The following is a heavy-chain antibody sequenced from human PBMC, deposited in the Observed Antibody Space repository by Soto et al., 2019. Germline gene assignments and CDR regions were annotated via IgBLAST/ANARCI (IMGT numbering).Heavy chain of an antibody. CDR3: ARGHIVVVPAARDNWFDP. CDR1: GYTFTSYA. V-gene: IGHV1-3*01. CDR2: INAGNGNT. D-gene: IGHD2-2*01. Sequence: ASVKVSCKASGYTFTSYAMHWVRQAPGQRLEWMGWINAGNGNTKYSQKFQGRVTITRDTSASTAYMELSSLRSEDTAVYYCARGHIVVVPAARDNWFDPWGQGTLVTSPQ. J-gene: IGHJ5*02.